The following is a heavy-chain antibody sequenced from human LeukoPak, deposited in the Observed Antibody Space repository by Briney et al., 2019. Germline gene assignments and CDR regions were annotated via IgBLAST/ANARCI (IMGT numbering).Heavy chain of an antibody. CDR1: GYTLTELS. D-gene: IGHD3-22*01. Sequence: ASVKVSCKVSGYTLTELSMHWVRQAPGKGLEWMGGFDPEDGETIYAQKFQGRVTMTEDTSTDTAYMELSSLRSEDTAVHYCATARWNYDSSGYYYWGQGTLVTVSS. CDR3: ATARWNYDSSGYYY. CDR2: FDPEDGET. V-gene: IGHV1-24*01. J-gene: IGHJ4*02.